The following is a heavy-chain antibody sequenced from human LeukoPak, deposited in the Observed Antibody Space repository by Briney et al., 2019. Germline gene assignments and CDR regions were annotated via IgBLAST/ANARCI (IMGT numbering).Heavy chain of an antibody. CDR2: IYHSGST. CDR3: ARTNYYGSGSYGY. J-gene: IGHJ4*02. CDR1: GGSISSGGYS. Sequence: SETLSLTCAVSGGSISSGGYSWSWIRQPPGKGLEWIGYIYHSGSTYYNPSLKSRVTISVDTSKNQFSLKLSSVTAADTAVYYCARTNYYGSGSYGYWGQGTLVTVSS. V-gene: IGHV4-30-2*01. D-gene: IGHD3-10*01.